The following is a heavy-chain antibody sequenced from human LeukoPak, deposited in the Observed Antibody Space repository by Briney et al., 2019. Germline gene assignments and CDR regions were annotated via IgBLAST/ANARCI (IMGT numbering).Heavy chain of an antibody. D-gene: IGHD1-26*01. CDR3: ARGIIVGAYDAFDI. CDR1: GFTFDDYA. V-gene: IGHV3-9*01. CDR2: ISWNGGSI. Sequence: PGRSLRLSCAASGFTFDDYAMHWVRQAPGKGLEWVSGISWNGGSIGYADSVKGRFTISRDNAKNSLYLQMNSLRAEDTAVYYCARGIIVGAYDAFDIWGQGTMVTVSS. J-gene: IGHJ3*02.